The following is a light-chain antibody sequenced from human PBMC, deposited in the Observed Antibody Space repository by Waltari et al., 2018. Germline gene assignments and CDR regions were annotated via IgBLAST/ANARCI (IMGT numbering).Light chain of an antibody. CDR2: LAS. CDR3: MQGLQIPDT. Sequence: DIVMTQSPLSLPVTPGEPASISCRSSQSLLHSNGYNYLDWYVKKPGQSPQLLIYLASNMASGVPDRFIGSGSGTDFTLKINRVEAEDVGIYYCMQGLQIPDTFGQGTRLEIK. V-gene: IGKV2-28*01. CDR1: QSLLHSNGYNY. J-gene: IGKJ5*01.